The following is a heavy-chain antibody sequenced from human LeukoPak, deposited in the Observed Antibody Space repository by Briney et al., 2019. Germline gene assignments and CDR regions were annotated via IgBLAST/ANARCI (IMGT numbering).Heavy chain of an antibody. CDR3: ARDPRAAGTFDY. D-gene: IGHD6-13*01. Sequence: PGGSLRLSCAASGFTFSSYSMNWVRQAPGKGLEWVAVISYDGSNKYYADSVKGRFTISRDNSKNTLYLQMNSLRAEDTAVYYCARDPRAAGTFDYWGQGTLVTVSS. J-gene: IGHJ4*02. V-gene: IGHV3-30*03. CDR1: GFTFSSYS. CDR2: ISYDGSNK.